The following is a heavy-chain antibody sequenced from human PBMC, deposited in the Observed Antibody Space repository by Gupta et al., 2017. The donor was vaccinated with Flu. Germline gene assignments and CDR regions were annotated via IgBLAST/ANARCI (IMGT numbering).Heavy chain of an antibody. CDR2: IYYSGST. J-gene: IGHJ6*02. CDR3: ARDRRVAVAGDCYYYYGMDV. Sequence: QVQLQESGPGLGKPSETLSLTCTVSGGSISSYYWSWIRQPPGKGLEWIGYIYYSGSTNYNPSLKSRVTRAVDTSKNQFSLKLSSVTAADTAVYYCARDRRVAVAGDCYYYYGMDVWGQGTTVTVSS. CDR1: GGSISSYY. D-gene: IGHD6-19*01. V-gene: IGHV4-59*01.